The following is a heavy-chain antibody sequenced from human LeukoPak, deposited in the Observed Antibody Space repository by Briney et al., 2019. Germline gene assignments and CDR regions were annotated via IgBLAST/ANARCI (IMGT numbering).Heavy chain of an antibody. CDR3: ARRAARSSSFDY. V-gene: IGHV5-51*01. Sequence: GGSLRLSCAASGFTFSSYAMSWVRQAPGKGLEGMGIIYPGDSDTIHSPSFQGQVTISADKSISTAYPQWSSLKASDTAMYYCARRAARSSSFDYWGQGTLVTVSS. J-gene: IGHJ4*02. CDR2: IYPGDSDT. CDR1: GFTFSSYA. D-gene: IGHD6-13*01.